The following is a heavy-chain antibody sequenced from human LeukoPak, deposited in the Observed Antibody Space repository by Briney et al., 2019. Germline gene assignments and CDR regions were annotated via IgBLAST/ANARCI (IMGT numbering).Heavy chain of an antibody. Sequence: SETLSLTCTVSGGSISSGSYYWSWIRQPPGKGLEWIGYIYYSGSTNYNPSLKSRVTISVDTSKNQFSLKLSSVTAADTAVYYCAAVDTAMVDGMDVWGQGTTVTVSS. CDR1: GGSISSGSYY. CDR2: IYYSGST. V-gene: IGHV4-61*01. J-gene: IGHJ6*02. D-gene: IGHD5-18*01. CDR3: AAVDTAMVDGMDV.